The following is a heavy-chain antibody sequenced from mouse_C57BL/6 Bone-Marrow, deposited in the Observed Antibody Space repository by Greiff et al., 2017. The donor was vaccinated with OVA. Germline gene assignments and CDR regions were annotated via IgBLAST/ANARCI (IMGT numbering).Heavy chain of an antibody. J-gene: IGHJ3*01. V-gene: IGHV1-9*01. CDR1: GFTFNGYW. Sequence: VQLQQSGAELMKPGASVKFSCTATGFTFNGYWIEWVKQRPGHGLEWIGGILPGSGSPKYNEKFQGKVTFTADTSSNTAYMQLYILTTEDSAIKNCARELRLLAWFAYWGQGTLVTVSA. CDR3: ARELRLLAWFAY. D-gene: IGHD3-2*02. CDR2: ILPGSGSP.